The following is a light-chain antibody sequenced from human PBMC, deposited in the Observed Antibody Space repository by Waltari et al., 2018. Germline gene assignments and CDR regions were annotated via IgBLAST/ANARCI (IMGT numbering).Light chain of an antibody. V-gene: IGKV3-11*01. CDR1: QSVSSY. CDR3: QQRVNWIT. J-gene: IGKJ4*01. Sequence: EIVLTQSPATLSLSPGERATLSCRASQSVSSYLAWYQQKPGQAPRLLIYDASNRATGIPARFSGSGSGTDFTLTISSREPEDVAVYYCQQRVNWITFGGGTKVEI. CDR2: DAS.